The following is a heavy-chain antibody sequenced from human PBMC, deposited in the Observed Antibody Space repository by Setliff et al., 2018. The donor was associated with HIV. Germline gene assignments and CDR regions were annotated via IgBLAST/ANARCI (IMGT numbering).Heavy chain of an antibody. V-gene: IGHV4-59*12. Sequence: PSETLSLTCTVSGGSISSYFWSWVRQSPGKGLEWIGYNFNSGSTNYNPSLKSRVTISVDTSKNQFSLDLTSVTPADTAVYYCARLRVISSSQTFDHWGQGMLVTVSS. J-gene: IGHJ4*02. D-gene: IGHD3-3*02. CDR3: ARLRVISSSQTFDH. CDR1: GGSISSYF. CDR2: NFNSGST.